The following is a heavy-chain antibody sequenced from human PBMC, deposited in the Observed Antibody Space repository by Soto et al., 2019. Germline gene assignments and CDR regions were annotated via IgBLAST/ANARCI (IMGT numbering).Heavy chain of an antibody. V-gene: IGHV4-34*01. CDR1: GGSFSGYY. J-gene: IGHJ6*03. CDR2: INHSGST. CDR3: ARGRTEYSRSPLEGRDYYYYMDV. Sequence: SETLSLTCAVYGGSFSGYYWSWIRQPPGKGLKWIGEINHSGSTNYNPSLKSRVTISVDTSKNQFSLKLSSVAAADTSVYYCARGRTEYSRSPLEGRDYYYYMDVWGKGTTVTVSS. D-gene: IGHD6-6*01.